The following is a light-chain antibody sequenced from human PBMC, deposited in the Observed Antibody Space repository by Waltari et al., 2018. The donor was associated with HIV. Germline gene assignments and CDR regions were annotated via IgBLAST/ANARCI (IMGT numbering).Light chain of an antibody. CDR2: GLY. CDR1: SGSIAGNY. J-gene: IGLJ3*02. V-gene: IGLV6-57*01. Sequence: NFMLTQPHSVSESPGKTVTISCTRSSGSIAGNYVQWFQRRPGSSPTTVIYGLYFRTSGVPARVSGSIDRSSNSASLTISGLKTEDEADYYCQSYDSNKNWVFGGGTKLTVL. CDR3: QSYDSNKNWV.